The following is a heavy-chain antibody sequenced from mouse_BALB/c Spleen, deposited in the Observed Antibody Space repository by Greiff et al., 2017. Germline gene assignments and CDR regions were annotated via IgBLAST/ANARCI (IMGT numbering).Heavy chain of an antibody. Sequence: EVQLVESGGGLVKPGGSLKLSCAASGFTFSSYAMSWVRQTPEKRLEWVASISSGGSTYYPDSVKGRFTISRDNARNILYLQMSSLRSEDTAMYYCARSTMITTSYWYFDVWGAGTTVTVSS. CDR3: ARSTMITTSYWYFDV. V-gene: IGHV5-6-5*01. D-gene: IGHD2-4*01. CDR2: ISSGGST. J-gene: IGHJ1*01. CDR1: GFTFSSYA.